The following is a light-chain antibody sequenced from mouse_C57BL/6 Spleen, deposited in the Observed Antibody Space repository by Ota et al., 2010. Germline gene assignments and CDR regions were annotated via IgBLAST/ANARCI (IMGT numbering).Light chain of an antibody. Sequence: IVMTPVSHLPRVCQQERKVTLSCKSSQSLLNSGNQKNYLAWYQQKPGFSPKLLIYRTSNLASGVPGRFSGSGSGNSYSLTISSMEAEDVATYYCFQGSGYPFTFGSGTKLEIK. V-gene: IGKV8-28*01. J-gene: IGKJ4*01. CDR3: FQGSGYPFT. CDR2: RTS. CDR1: QSLLNSGNQKNY.